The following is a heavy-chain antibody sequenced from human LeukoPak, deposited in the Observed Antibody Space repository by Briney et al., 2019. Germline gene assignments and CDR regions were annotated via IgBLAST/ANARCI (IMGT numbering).Heavy chain of an antibody. CDR2: ISSSSSYI. J-gene: IGHJ3*02. D-gene: IGHD2-15*01. Sequence: GGSLRLSCAASGFTFSSYSMNWVRQAPGKGLEWVSSISSSSSYIYYADSVKGRFTISRDNAKNSLYLQMNSLRAEDTAVYYCARDLCSGGSCYSFGLDIWGQGTMVTVSS. CDR3: ARDLCSGGSCYSFGLDI. CDR1: GFTFSSYS. V-gene: IGHV3-21*01.